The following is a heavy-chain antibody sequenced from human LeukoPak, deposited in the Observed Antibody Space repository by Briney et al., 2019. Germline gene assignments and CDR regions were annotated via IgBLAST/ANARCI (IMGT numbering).Heavy chain of an antibody. CDR2: INTKNGDT. Sequence: ASVKVSCKASGYTLTYNNISWVRQAPGQGLEWMGWINTKNGDTNYAQKLQGRVTMTTDTSTNTAYMELRSLRSDDTAVYYCARGSGHCYGDNCFYFFDLWGQGFLVTVSS. D-gene: IGHD2-21*01. V-gene: IGHV1-18*01. CDR1: GYTLTYNN. J-gene: IGHJ4*02. CDR3: ARGSGHCYGDNCFYFFDL.